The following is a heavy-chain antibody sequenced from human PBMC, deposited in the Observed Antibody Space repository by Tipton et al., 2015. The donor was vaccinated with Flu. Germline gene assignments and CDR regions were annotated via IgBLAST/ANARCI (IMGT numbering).Heavy chain of an antibody. D-gene: IGHD2-2*01. J-gene: IGHJ4*02. CDR2: IYNAKYT. CDR1: GGSISRGHYY. Sequence: TLSLTCTVSGGSISRGHYYWSWIRQPAGKGLEWIGYIYNAKYTKYNPSLTSRVTISVDTSKKQFSLQLRSVTAADTAVYYCARDPSLGMPDYFDYWGQGILVTASS. CDR3: ARDPSLGMPDYFDY. V-gene: IGHV4-61*09.